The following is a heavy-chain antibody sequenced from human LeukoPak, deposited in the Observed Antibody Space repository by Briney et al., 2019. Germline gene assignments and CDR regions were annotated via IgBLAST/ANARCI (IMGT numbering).Heavy chain of an antibody. CDR3: ARGLRGIAARPFDY. Sequence: SETLSLTCTVSGGSISSNSYYWGWIRQPPGKGLEWIGEINHSGSTNFNPSLKSRVTISVDTSKNQFSLKLSSVTAADTAVYYCARGLRGIAARPFDYWGQGTLVTVSS. J-gene: IGHJ4*02. D-gene: IGHD6-6*01. V-gene: IGHV4-39*07. CDR2: INHSGST. CDR1: GGSISSNSYY.